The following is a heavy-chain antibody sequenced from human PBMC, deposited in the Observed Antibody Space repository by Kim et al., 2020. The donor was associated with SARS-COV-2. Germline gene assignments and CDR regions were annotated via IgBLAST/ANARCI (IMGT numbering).Heavy chain of an antibody. J-gene: IGHJ4*02. CDR2: IYPGDSDT. CDR1: GYSFTSYW. CDR3: ARHFYGVGTGPTCPLDY. Sequence: GESLKISCKGSGYSFTSYWIGWVRQMPGKGLEWMGIIYPGDSDTRYSPSFQCQVTISADKSISTAYLQWSSLKASDTAMYYCARHFYGVGTGPTCPLDYWGQGALVTVSS. V-gene: IGHV5-51*01. D-gene: IGHD4-17*01.